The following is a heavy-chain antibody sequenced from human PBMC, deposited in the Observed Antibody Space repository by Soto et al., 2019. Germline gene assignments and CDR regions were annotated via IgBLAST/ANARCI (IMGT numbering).Heavy chain of an antibody. CDR2: IYHSGST. CDR3: ARTVVVVHDAFDI. CDR1: GGSISSSNW. D-gene: IGHD3-22*01. Sequence: PSETLSLTCAVSGGSISSSNWWSWVRQPPGKGLEWIGEIYHSGSTNYNPSLKSRVTISVDKSKNQFSLKLSSVTAADTAVYYCARTVVVVHDAFDIWGQGTMVTVSS. J-gene: IGHJ3*02. V-gene: IGHV4-4*02.